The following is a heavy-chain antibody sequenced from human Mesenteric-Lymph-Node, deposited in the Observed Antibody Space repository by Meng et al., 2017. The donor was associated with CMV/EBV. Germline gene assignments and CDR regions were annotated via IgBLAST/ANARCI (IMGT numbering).Heavy chain of an antibody. CDR2: ISSSSSTI. CDR1: GFTFSSYS. J-gene: IGHJ2*01. CDR3: ARGGYSSSSPIVVVPAVRPSYFDL. D-gene: IGHD2-2*01. V-gene: IGHV3-48*04. Sequence: GESLKISCAASGFTFSSYSMNWVRQAPGKGLEWVSYISSSSSTIYYADSVKGRFTISRDNAKNSLYLQMNSLRAEDTAVYYCARGGYSSSSPIVVVPAVRPSYFDLWGRGTLVTVSS.